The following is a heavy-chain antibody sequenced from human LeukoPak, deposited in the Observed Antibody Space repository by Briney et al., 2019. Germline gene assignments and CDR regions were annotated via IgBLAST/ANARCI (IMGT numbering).Heavy chain of an antibody. CDR3: AREKGVVAPPMSVNWFDP. Sequence: SETLSLTCTVSGGSIRSYYWSWIRQPPGKGLEWIGYISDSGNTNYNPSLKSRVTISVDTSKNQFSLKLSSVTAADTAVYYCAREKGVVAPPMSVNWFDPWGQGTLVTVSS. V-gene: IGHV4-59*12. J-gene: IGHJ5*02. CDR2: ISDSGNT. D-gene: IGHD2-2*01. CDR1: GGSIRSYY.